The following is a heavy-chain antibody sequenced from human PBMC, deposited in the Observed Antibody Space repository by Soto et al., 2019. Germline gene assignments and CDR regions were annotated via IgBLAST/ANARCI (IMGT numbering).Heavy chain of an antibody. Sequence: PGGSLRLSCAASGFTFSSYAMSWVRQAPGKGLEWVSAISGSGGSTYYADSMKGRFTISRDNSKNTLYLQMNSLRAEDTAVYYCAKVGLVKVVPAASHKYSSSWYEKQNFDYWGQGTLVTVSS. V-gene: IGHV3-23*01. J-gene: IGHJ4*02. CDR2: ISGSGGST. D-gene: IGHD6-13*01. CDR1: GFTFSSYA. CDR3: AKVGLVKVVPAASHKYSSSWYEKQNFDY.